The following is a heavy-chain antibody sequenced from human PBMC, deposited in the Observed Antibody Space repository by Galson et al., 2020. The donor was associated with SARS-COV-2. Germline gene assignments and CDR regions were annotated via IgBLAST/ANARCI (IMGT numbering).Heavy chain of an antibody. D-gene: IGHD3-22*01. CDR1: GYSISSGFW. V-gene: IGHV4-38-2*02. J-gene: IGHJ4*02. CDR3: ARSDSGVWDDY. CDR2: IYHSGST. Sequence: ASETLSLTCTVSGYSISSGFWWGWIRQPPGKGLEWIGTIYHSGSTYYNPSLKSRVTISVDTSKNQFSLQLSSVTAADTAVYYCARSDSGVWDDYWGQGTLVTVSS.